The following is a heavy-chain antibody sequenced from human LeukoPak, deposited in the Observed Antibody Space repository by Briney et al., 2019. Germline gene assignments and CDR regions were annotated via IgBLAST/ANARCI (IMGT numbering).Heavy chain of an antibody. Sequence: GGSLRLSCAASGFTVSSNYMSRVRQAPGKGLEWVSVIYSGGSTYYADSVKGRFTISRDNSKNTLYLQMNSLRAEDTAVYYCARLEWLLYFYFDYWGQGTLVTVSS. V-gene: IGHV3-66*02. J-gene: IGHJ4*02. CDR1: GFTVSSNY. CDR2: IYSGGST. D-gene: IGHD3-3*01. CDR3: ARLEWLLYFYFDY.